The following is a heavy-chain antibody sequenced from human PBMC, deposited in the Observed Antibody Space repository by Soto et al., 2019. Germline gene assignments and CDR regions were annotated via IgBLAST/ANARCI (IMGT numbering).Heavy chain of an antibody. CDR3: ATDLLKEYCSGGSCKLGVYYFDY. V-gene: IGHV1-24*01. CDR2: FDPEDGET. Sequence: ASVKVSCKVSGYTLTELSMHWVRQAPGKGLEWVGGFDPEDGETIYAQKFQGRVTMTEDTSTDTAYMELSSLRSEDTAVYYCATDLLKEYCSGGSCKLGVYYFDYWGQGTLVTVSS. D-gene: IGHD2-15*01. CDR1: GYTLTELS. J-gene: IGHJ4*02.